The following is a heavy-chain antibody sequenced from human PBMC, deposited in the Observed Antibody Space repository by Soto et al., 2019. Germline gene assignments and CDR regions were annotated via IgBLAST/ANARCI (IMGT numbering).Heavy chain of an antibody. CDR1: GFTFSSYG. CDR3: ARDRGSDYYYGMDV. V-gene: IGHV3-33*01. CDR2: IWYDGSNK. J-gene: IGHJ6*02. Sequence: QVQLVESGGGVVQPGRSPRLSCAASGFTFSSYGMHWVRQAPGKGLEWVAVIWYDGSNKYYADSVKGRFTISRDNSKNTLYLQMNSLRAEDTAVYYCARDRGSDYYYGMDVWGQGTTVTVSS.